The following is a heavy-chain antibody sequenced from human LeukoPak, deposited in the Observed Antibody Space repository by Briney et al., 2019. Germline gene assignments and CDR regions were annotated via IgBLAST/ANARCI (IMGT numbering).Heavy chain of an antibody. V-gene: IGHV3-7*01. CDR2: IKHDGSEK. CDR3: GRDRDAADY. Sequence: GGSLRLSCAASGFTFSQYYMSWVRQNPEKGLEWVANIKHDGSEKYYVDSVKGRSTISRDNAKNSLSLQMNSLRAEDTGVYYCGRDRDAADYWGQGIVVTVSS. D-gene: IGHD2-15*01. J-gene: IGHJ4*02. CDR1: GFTFSQYY.